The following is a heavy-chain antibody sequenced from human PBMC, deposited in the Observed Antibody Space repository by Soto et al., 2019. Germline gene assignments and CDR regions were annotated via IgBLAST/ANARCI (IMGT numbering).Heavy chain of an antibody. CDR1: GFTFSSYG. J-gene: IGHJ3*02. D-gene: IGHD3-22*01. V-gene: IGHV3-33*01. Sequence: QVQLVESGGGVVQPGRSLRLSCAASGFTFSSYGMHWVRQAPGKALEWVAVIWYDGSNKYYADSVKGRFTISRDNSKNPLELQMNSLRAEDTAVYYCATFMIVDDAFDIWGQGTMVTVSS. CDR3: ATFMIVDDAFDI. CDR2: IWYDGSNK.